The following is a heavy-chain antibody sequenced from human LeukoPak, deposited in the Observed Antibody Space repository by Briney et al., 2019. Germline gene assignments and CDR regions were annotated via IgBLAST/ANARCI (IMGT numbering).Heavy chain of an antibody. D-gene: IGHD4-11*01. CDR1: GFTFSSYG. CDR3: ARGTPTTRDFDN. CDR2: VRYDGNNK. J-gene: IGHJ4*02. V-gene: IGHV3-30*02. Sequence: GGSLRLSCAASGFTFSSYGMHWVRQSPGKGLDWVAFVRYDGNNKYYADSVKGRFTISRDNAKNSLHLQMNNVRAEDMAVYFCARGTPTTRDFDNWGQGTLVTVSS.